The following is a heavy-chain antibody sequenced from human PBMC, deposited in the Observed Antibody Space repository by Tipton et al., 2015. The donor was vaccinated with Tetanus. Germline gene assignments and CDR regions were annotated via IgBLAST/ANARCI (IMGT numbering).Heavy chain of an antibody. D-gene: IGHD2-2*01. V-gene: IGHV3-23*01. CDR1: GFTFSSNA. CDR2: ISGSGGST. CDR3: AKGPAVRVVVPAATYYFDY. J-gene: IGHJ4*02. Sequence: SGFTFSSNAMSWVRQAPGKGLEWVSSISGSGGSTYYADSVKGRFTISRDNSKNTLYLQMKSLRAEDTAVYYCAKGPAVRVVVPAATYYFDYWGQGTLVTVSS.